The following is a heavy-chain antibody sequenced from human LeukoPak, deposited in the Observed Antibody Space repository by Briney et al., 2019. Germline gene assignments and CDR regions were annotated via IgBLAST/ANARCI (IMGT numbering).Heavy chain of an antibody. CDR2: ISRTGNSI. Sequence: PGGSLRLSCAASGFTLSSYEMNWVRLAPGKGLEGISYISRTGNSIYYADSVKGRVTISRDSAKNSLYLQMNSLRAEDTAVYYCARGPYSSNWYVDYWGQGTLVTVAS. CDR3: ARGPYSSNWYVDY. D-gene: IGHD6-13*01. V-gene: IGHV3-48*03. J-gene: IGHJ4*02. CDR1: GFTLSSYE.